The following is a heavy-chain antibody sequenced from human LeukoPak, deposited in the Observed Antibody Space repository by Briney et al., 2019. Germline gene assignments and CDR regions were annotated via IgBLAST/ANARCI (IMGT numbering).Heavy chain of an antibody. CDR2: IDNDGNT. Sequence: GGSLRLSCAASGFIFSSYSMNWVRQAPGKGLEWVSRIDNDGNTKYADSVKGRFTISRDNAKNTLYLQMNSLRADDTAVYYCVRSSGWPAYWGQGSLSPSPQ. CDR1: GFIFSSYS. V-gene: IGHV3-74*03. CDR3: VRSSGWPAY. D-gene: IGHD6-19*01. J-gene: IGHJ4*02.